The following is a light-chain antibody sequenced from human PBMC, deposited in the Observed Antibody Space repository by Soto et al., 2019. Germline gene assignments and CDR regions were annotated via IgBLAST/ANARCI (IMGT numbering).Light chain of an antibody. J-gene: IGKJ1*01. CDR1: QTLSPNY. CDR2: GSS. Sequence: DIVLTQSPGTLSLSPWERATLSCRASQTLSPNYLAWCQQKPGHPPRLLIYGSSKRATGIPDRFSGSGSGTDFTLTISRLEPDDFGVYFCQQYSALPMTFGQGTKMDI. V-gene: IGKV3-20*01. CDR3: QQYSALPMT.